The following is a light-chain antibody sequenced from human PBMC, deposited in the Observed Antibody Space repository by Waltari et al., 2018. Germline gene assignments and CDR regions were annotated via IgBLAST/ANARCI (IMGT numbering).Light chain of an antibody. J-gene: IGLJ3*02. CDR2: GVT. V-gene: IGLV2-23*02. CDR3: CSYADGTTSV. CDR1: SSDVGTYNL. Sequence: QSALTQPASVSGSPGQSITISCTGTSSDVGTYNLVSWYQQHPGQAPKVIIYGVTQRPSGVSNRFSGSKSGNTASLTISGLQAEDEADYYCCSYADGTTSVFGGGTKLTVL.